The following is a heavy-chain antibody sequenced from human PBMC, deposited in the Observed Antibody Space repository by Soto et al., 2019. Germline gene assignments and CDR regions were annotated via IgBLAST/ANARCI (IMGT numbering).Heavy chain of an antibody. D-gene: IGHD6-19*01. CDR1: GGGFSSYA. V-gene: IGHV1-69*13. CDR2: IIPIFGTA. Sequence: GASVKLSWKASGGGFSSYAISWGRQAPGQGLEWMGGIIPIFGTANYAQKFQGRVTITADESTSTAYMELSSLRSEDTAVYYCARDVRAVAGTGIYYYYYGMDVWGQGTTVTVSS. CDR3: ARDVRAVAGTGIYYYYYGMDV. J-gene: IGHJ6*02.